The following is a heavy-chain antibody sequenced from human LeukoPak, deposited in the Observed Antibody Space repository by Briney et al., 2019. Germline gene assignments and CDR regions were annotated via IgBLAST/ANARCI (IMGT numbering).Heavy chain of an antibody. D-gene: IGHD3-10*01. CDR2: IYTSGST. CDR1: GGSISSYY. V-gene: IGHV4-4*07. CDR3: ARDGVRGVIFTRDYYYYGMDV. J-gene: IGHJ6*02. Sequence: SETLSLTCTVSGGSISSYYWSWIRQPAGKGLEWIGRIYTSGSTNYNPSLKSRVTMSVDTSKNQFSLKLSSVTAADTAVYYCARDGVRGVIFTRDYYYYGMDVWGQGTTVTVSS.